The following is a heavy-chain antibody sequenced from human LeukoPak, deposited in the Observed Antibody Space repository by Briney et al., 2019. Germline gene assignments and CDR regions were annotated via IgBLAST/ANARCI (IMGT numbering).Heavy chain of an antibody. D-gene: IGHD3-22*01. J-gene: IGHJ4*02. CDR2: VSGSGGST. CDR3: AKDRGSSGYYSTFDY. V-gene: IGHV3-23*01. Sequence: GGSLRLSCAASGLTFGNYAMSWVRQGSGKRLEWVSSVSGSGGSTYYADSVKVRFTVSRDNSKNTLYLQMNSLRAEDTAVYYCAKDRGSSGYYSTFDYWGQGTLVTVSS. CDR1: GLTFGNYA.